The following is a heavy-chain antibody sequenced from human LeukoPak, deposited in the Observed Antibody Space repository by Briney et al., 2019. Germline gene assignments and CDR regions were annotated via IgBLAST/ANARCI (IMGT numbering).Heavy chain of an antibody. CDR1: GGSISSSSYY. CDR2: IYYSGST. D-gene: IGHD3-22*01. J-gene: IGHJ3*02. CDR3: ARDRPPSYYYDSSGLDAFDI. V-gene: IGHV4-61*01. Sequence: SETLSLTCTVSGGSISSSSYYWSWIRQPPGKGLEWIGYIYYSGSTNYNPSLKSRVTISVDTSKNQFSLKLSSVTAADTAVYYCARDRPPSYYYDSSGLDAFDIWGQGTMVTVSS.